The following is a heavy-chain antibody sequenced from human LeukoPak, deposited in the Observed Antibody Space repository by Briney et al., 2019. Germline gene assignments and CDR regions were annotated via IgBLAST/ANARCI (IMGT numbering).Heavy chain of an antibody. CDR3: ARVTGRFRYDSSGYLLIGDYFDY. J-gene: IGHJ4*02. Sequence: ASVKVSCKASGYTFTGYYIHWVRQAPGQGLEWVGWINPNSGGTNYAQKLQGRVTMTTDTSTSTAYMELRSLRSDDTAVYYCARVTGRFRYDSSGYLLIGDYFDYWGQGTLVTVSS. D-gene: IGHD3-22*01. CDR1: GYTFTGYY. V-gene: IGHV1-2*02. CDR2: INPNSGGT.